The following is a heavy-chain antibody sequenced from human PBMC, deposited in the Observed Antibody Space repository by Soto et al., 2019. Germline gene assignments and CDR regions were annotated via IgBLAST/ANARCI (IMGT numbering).Heavy chain of an antibody. Sequence: LRLSCAASGFTFDDYAMHWVRQAPGKGLEWVSGISLNSGSIGYADSVKGRFTISRDNAENSLYLQMNSLRAEDTALYYCAKDGSGSTMYYYYGMDVWGQGTTVPVSS. J-gene: IGHJ6*02. CDR2: ISLNSGSI. D-gene: IGHD3-10*01. CDR3: AKDGSGSTMYYYYGMDV. CDR1: GFTFDDYA. V-gene: IGHV3-9*01.